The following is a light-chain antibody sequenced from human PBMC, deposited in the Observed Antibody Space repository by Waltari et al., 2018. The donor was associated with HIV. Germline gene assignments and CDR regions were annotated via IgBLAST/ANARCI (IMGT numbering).Light chain of an antibody. CDR2: DVS. J-gene: IGLJ2*01. CDR3: SSYTSSSALYVV. CDR1: SSYVGGYNY. Sequence: QSALTQPASVSGSPGQSITISCTGTSSYVGGYNYASWYQQHPGKVPKLMIYDVSNRPSGVSNRFSGSKSGNTASLTISGLQAEDEADYYCSSYTSSSALYVVFGGGTKLTVL. V-gene: IGLV2-14*03.